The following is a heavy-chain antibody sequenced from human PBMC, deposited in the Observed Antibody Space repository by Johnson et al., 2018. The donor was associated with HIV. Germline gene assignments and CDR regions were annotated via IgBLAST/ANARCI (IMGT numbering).Heavy chain of an antibody. D-gene: IGHD2-15*01. CDR3: ARDMCSGGSCYAFDI. CDR2: ITYDGSHK. V-gene: IGHV3-30*03. J-gene: IGHJ3*02. CDR1: GFTFSNYG. Sequence: HVQLVESGGGVVQPGRSLRLSCAASGFTFSNYGMHWVRQAPGKGLEWVALITYDGSHKYYEDPVKGRFTISRDNSKNTLYLQMNSLRAEDTAVYYCARDMCSGGSCYAFDIWGQGTMVTVSS.